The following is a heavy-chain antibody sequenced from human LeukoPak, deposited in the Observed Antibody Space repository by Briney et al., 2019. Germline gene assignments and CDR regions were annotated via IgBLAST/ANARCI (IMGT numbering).Heavy chain of an antibody. CDR1: GGSISSSNW. D-gene: IGHD3-22*01. V-gene: IGHV4-4*02. CDR2: IYHSGST. J-gene: IGHJ5*02. CDR3: ARNYYDSSGPSWFDP. Sequence: PSGTLSLTCAVSGGSISSSNWWSWVRQPPGKGLEWIGEIYHSGSTNYNPSLKSRVTISVDKSKNQFSLKLSSVTAADTAVYYCARNYYDSSGPSWFDPWGQGTLVTVSS.